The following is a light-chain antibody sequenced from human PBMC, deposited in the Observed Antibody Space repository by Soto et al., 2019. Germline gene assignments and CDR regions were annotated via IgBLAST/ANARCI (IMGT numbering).Light chain of an antibody. J-gene: IGLJ2*01. CDR2: GNS. CDR1: SSNIGAGYD. Sequence: QSVLTQPPSVSEAPGQRVTISCTGSSSNIGAGYDVHWYQQLPGTAPKLLIYGNSNRPSGVPDRFSGSKSGTSASLAITGLQAEDEADYYCQSYDSSLSVVFGGGTKPPS. CDR3: QSYDSSLSVV. V-gene: IGLV1-40*01.